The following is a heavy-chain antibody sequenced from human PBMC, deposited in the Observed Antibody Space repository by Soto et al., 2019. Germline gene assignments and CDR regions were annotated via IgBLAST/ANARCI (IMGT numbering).Heavy chain of an antibody. J-gene: IGHJ4*02. D-gene: IGHD3-3*01. V-gene: IGHV4-31*03. CDR2: IDYSGST. Sequence: SETLSLTCTVSGGSITSSGHYWSWIRQHPGKGLEWIGYIDYSGSTYYNPSLKSRVIISVDTSKNQFSLKLNSVTAADTAVYYCARVFPYLAHDYWGQGTLVTVSS. CDR3: ARVFPYLAHDY. CDR1: GGSITSSGHY.